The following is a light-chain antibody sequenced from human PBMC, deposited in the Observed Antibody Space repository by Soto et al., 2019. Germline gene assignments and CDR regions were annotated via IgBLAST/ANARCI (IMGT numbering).Light chain of an antibody. CDR3: QQYYSTPLT. J-gene: IGKJ1*01. CDR2: WAS. V-gene: IGKV4-1*01. CDR1: QSVLYSPNNKNY. Sequence: DIVMTQSPDSLAVSLGERATINCKSSQSVLYSPNNKNYLAWYQQKPGQPPKLLIYWASTRESGVPDRFSGSDSGTDFTLTISSLQAEDVAVYYCQQYYSTPLTFDQGTKVEIK.